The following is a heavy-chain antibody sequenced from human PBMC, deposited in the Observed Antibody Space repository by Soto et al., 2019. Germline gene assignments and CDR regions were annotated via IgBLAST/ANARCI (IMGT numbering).Heavy chain of an antibody. CDR1: GGTFSRYT. CDR3: ATIAPYSGYDLTY. Sequence: QVQLVQSGADVKKPGSSVKVSCKASGGTFSRYTISWVRQAPGQGLEWMGRIIPILNVTKYAQKFQGRVTITADKSTSTAYMELSSLRSEDTAVYYCATIAPYSGYDLTYWGQGSLVTVSS. V-gene: IGHV1-69*02. CDR2: IIPILNVT. J-gene: IGHJ4*02. D-gene: IGHD5-12*01.